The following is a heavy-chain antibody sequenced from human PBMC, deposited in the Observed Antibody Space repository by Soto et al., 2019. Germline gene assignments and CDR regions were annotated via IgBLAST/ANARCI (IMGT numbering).Heavy chain of an antibody. CDR1: GFTFTSHH. V-gene: IGHV3-48*01. CDR3: ARDRGSYDSSGYPLFDY. J-gene: IGHJ4*02. Sequence: EVQLVESGGGVVQPGGSLRLSCAASGFTFTSHHMNWVRQAPGKGLEWVSFIRSSGESKYYADSVKGRFTISRDNAENSLYLQMNSRRAEDTAVYYCARDRGSYDSSGYPLFDYWGQGMLVTVSS. D-gene: IGHD3-22*01. CDR2: IRSSGESK.